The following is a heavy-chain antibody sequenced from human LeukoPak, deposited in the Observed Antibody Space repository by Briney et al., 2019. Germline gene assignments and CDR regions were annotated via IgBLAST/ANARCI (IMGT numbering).Heavy chain of an antibody. V-gene: IGHV3-30*04. CDR2: ISYDGSNK. D-gene: IGHD4-23*01. CDR1: GFTFSSYA. Sequence: PERSLRLSCAASGFTFSSYAMHWVRQARGKGLEWVAVISYDGSNKYYADSVKGRFTISRDNSKNTLYLQMNSLRAEDTAVYYCARDTGDYGGNSGGLDYYYGMGVWGQGTTVTVSS. J-gene: IGHJ6*02. CDR3: ARDTGDYGGNSGGLDYYYGMGV.